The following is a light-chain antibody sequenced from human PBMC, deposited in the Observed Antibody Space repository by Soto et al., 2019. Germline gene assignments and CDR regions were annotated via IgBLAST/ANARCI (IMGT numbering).Light chain of an antibody. CDR2: AAS. Sequence: DMEMTQSPSSLSASVGDRVTITCRASQSISNYLNWYQHKPGKVPKLLIYAASSLQSGFPTRFSGSGSGTDFTLNINSLQPEDFATYYCQQSYGTPLTFGGGTKIEIK. CDR3: QQSYGTPLT. J-gene: IGKJ4*01. V-gene: IGKV1-39*01. CDR1: QSISNY.